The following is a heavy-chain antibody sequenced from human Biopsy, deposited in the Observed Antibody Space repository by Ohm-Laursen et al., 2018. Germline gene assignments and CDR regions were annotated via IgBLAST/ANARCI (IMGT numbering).Heavy chain of an antibody. Sequence: DTLSLTWTVSGDSISSYYWSWIRQPPGKGLQWIGYVYYTGSTDYNPSLQSRVTISVDTSKNHFSLRLRSVTPADTAIYYCARDRGYYSDRTVPGYFDLWGRGTLVTVSS. CDR3: ARDRGYYSDRTVPGYFDL. D-gene: IGHD3-22*01. J-gene: IGHJ2*01. CDR2: VYYTGST. V-gene: IGHV4-59*01. CDR1: GDSISSYY.